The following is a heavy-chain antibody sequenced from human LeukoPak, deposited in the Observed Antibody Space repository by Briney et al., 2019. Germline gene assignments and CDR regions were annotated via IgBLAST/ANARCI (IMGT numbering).Heavy chain of an antibody. CDR3: TRQRSDAFDI. V-gene: IGHV3-73*01. CDR2: IRSKANTYAT. J-gene: IGHJ3*02. D-gene: IGHD5-24*01. CDR1: GFTSSDSA. Sequence: GGSLRPSCAASGFTSSDSAMHWVRQASGKGRGWVGRIRSKANTYATAYAASVKGRFTISRDDSKNTAYLQMNSLKPEDTAVYYCTRQRSDAFDIWGQGTMVTVSS.